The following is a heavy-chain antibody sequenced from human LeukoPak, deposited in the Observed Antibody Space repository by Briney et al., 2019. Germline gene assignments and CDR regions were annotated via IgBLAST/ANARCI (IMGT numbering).Heavy chain of an antibody. CDR3: ARGSRDDFWAFDP. D-gene: IGHD3-3*01. CDR1: GGTFSSYA. Sequence: ASVKVSCKASGGTFSSYAISWVRQAPGQGLEWMGWMNPNSGNTGYAQKFQGRVTITRNTSISTAYMELSSLRSEDTAVYYCARGSRDDFWAFDPWGQGTLVTVSS. V-gene: IGHV1-8*03. CDR2: MNPNSGNT. J-gene: IGHJ5*02.